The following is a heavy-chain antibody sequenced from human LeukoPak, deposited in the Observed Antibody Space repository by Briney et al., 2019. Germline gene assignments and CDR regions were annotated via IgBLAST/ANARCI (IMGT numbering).Heavy chain of an antibody. Sequence: GGSLRLSCAAPGFTFSSYAMSWVRQAPGKGLEWVSAISGSGGSTYYADSVKGRFTISRDNSKNTLYLQMNSLRAEDTAVYYCAKDLDVGSSSGYPDRDYWGQGTLVTVSS. J-gene: IGHJ4*02. CDR2: ISGSGGST. CDR3: AKDLDVGSSSGYPDRDY. CDR1: GFTFSSYA. D-gene: IGHD3-22*01. V-gene: IGHV3-23*01.